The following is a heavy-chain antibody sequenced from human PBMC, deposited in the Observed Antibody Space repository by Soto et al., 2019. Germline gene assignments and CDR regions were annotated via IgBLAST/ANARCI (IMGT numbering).Heavy chain of an antibody. J-gene: IGHJ6*03. D-gene: IGHD2-8*02. CDR1: GGSISSGGYY. Sequence: SETLSLTCTVSGGSISSGGYYWSWIRQHPGKGLEWIGYIYYSGSTYYNPSLKSRVTISVDTSKNQFSLKLSSATAADTAVYYCARVLGKPDYYYYYYMDVWGKGTTVTVSS. CDR2: IYYSGST. V-gene: IGHV4-31*03. CDR3: ARVLGKPDYYYYYYMDV.